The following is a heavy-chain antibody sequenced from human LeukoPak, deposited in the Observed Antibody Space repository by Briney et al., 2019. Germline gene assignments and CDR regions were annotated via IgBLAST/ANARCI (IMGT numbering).Heavy chain of an antibody. V-gene: IGHV1-18*01. CDR3: ARQGFCSSTSCPFDY. D-gene: IGHD2-2*01. CDR1: GYTFTTYG. CDR2: IRPYNTHT. Sequence: ASVKVSCKPSGYTFTTYGISWVRQAPGQGLEWMGWIRPYNTHTDYAQNFQDRVTISTDTSTSTTYMELRSLRSDDTAVYYCARQGFCSSTSCPFDYWGQGTLVTVSS. J-gene: IGHJ4*02.